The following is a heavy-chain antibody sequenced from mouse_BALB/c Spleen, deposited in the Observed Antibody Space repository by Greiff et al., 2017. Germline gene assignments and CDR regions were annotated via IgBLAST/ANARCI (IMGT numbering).Heavy chain of an antibody. J-gene: IGHJ4*01. CDR3: ARDRDYDYAMDY. Sequence: EVKVEESGGGLVKPGGSLKLSCAASGFTFSDYYMYWVRQTPEKRLEWVATISDGGSYTYYPDSVKGRFTISRDNAKNNLYLQMSSLKSEDTAMYYCARDRDYDYAMDYWGQGTSVTVSS. D-gene: IGHD2-4*01. CDR2: ISDGGSYT. V-gene: IGHV5-4*02. CDR1: GFTFSDYY.